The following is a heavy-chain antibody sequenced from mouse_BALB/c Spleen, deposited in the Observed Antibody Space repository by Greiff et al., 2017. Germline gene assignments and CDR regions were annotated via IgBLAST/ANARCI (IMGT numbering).Heavy chain of an antibody. CDR1: GYTFTSYW. CDR3: TRESNYLDY. Sequence: QVQLQQPGAELVRPGASVKLSCKASGYTFTSYWINWVKQRPGQGLEWIGNIYPSDSYTNYNQKFKDKATLTVDKSSSTAYMQLSSPTSEDYAVYYCTRESNYLDYWGQGTTLTVSS. CDR2: IYPSDSYT. V-gene: IGHV1-69*02. D-gene: IGHD5-1*01. J-gene: IGHJ2*01.